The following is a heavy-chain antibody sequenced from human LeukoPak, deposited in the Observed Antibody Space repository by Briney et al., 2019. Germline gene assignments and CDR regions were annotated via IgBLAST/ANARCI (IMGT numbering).Heavy chain of an antibody. Sequence: GGSLRLSCAASGFTFSSYAMHWVRQAPGQGLEWMGRINPNSGETNYAQKFQGRVTMTRDTSISTAYMELSRLRSDDTAVYYCARDYCSSTSCLFDYWGQGTLVTVSS. J-gene: IGHJ4*02. D-gene: IGHD2-2*01. V-gene: IGHV1-2*06. CDR1: GFTFSSYA. CDR3: ARDYCSSTSCLFDY. CDR2: INPNSGET.